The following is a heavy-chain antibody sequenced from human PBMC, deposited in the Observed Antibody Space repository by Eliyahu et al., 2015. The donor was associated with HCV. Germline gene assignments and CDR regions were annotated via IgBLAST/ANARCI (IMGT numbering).Heavy chain of an antibody. Sequence: EVQLVESGGGLVQPGGSLRLSCAASGFTFSSYEMNWVRQAPGKGLEWVSYISSSGSTIYYADSVKGRFTISRDNAKNSLYLQMNSLRAEDTAVYYCARDSRGGYDRTFDYWGQGTLVTVSS. CDR1: GFTFSSYE. D-gene: IGHD5-12*01. CDR2: ISSSGSTI. CDR3: ARDSRGGYDRTFDY. V-gene: IGHV3-48*03. J-gene: IGHJ4*02.